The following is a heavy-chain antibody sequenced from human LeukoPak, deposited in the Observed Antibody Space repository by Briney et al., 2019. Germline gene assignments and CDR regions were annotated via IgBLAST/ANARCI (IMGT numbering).Heavy chain of an antibody. D-gene: IGHD2-15*01. CDR1: GGSISSSGYY. Sequence: PSETLSLTCTVSGGSISSSGYYWGCIRQPPGKGLEWIVSIYYGGSTYYNPSLKSRVTISVDTSKNQFSLKLSSVTAADTAMYYCARKYCSGGDCYSNYWGQGTLVTVSS. CDR2: IYYGGST. CDR3: ARKYCSGGDCYSNY. V-gene: IGHV4-39*01. J-gene: IGHJ4*02.